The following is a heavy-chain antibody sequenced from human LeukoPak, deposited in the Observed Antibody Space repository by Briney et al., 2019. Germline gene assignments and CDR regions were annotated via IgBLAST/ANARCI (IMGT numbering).Heavy chain of an antibody. Sequence: KPSETLSLTCTVSVGSISSYYWSWIRQPPGKGLEWIGYIYYRGSTNYNPSLESRVTISVDTSKNQFSLKLSSVSAADTAVYYCARHVSSSSTSFDYWGQGTLVTVSS. CDR3: ARHVSSSSTSFDY. J-gene: IGHJ4*02. V-gene: IGHV4-59*08. CDR1: VGSISSYY. CDR2: IYYRGST. D-gene: IGHD6-13*01.